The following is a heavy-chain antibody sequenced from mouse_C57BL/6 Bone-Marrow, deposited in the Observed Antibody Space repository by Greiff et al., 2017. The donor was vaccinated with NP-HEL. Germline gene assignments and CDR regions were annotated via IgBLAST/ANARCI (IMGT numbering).Heavy chain of an antibody. CDR2: IWWDDDK. CDR1: GFSLSTFGMG. D-gene: IGHD2-4*01. CDR3: ARPYDYDLWFAY. Sequence: QVTLKVSGPGILQPSQSLSLSCSFSGFSLSTFGMGVGWIRQPSGQGLEWLAHIWWDDDKYYNPALKSRLTISKDTSKNQVFLKIANVDTADTATYYCARPYDYDLWFAYWGQGTLVTVSA. V-gene: IGHV8-8*01. J-gene: IGHJ3*01.